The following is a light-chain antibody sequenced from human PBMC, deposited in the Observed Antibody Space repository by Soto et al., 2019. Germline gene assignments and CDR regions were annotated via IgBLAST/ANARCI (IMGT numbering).Light chain of an antibody. V-gene: IGKV3-20*01. CDR2: GAS. J-gene: IGKJ1*01. CDR1: QSVSSY. Sequence: EIVLTQSPGTLSLSPGERATLSCRASQSVSSYLAWYQQKPGQAPRLLIYGASSRATGIPDRFSGSGSGTDFTLTISRLEPEDFAVYYCQQYGSSPWTVGQGTKVEIK. CDR3: QQYGSSPWT.